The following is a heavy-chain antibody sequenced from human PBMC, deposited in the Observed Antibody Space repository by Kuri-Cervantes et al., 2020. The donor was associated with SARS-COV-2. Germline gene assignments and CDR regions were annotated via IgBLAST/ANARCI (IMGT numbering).Heavy chain of an antibody. V-gene: IGHV3-23*03. Sequence: GGSLRLSCAASGFTFSSYAMSWVRQAPGKGLEWVSVIYSGGSSTYYADSVKGRFTISRDNSKNTLYLQMNSLRAEDTAVYYCASMVRGNYGMDVWGQGTMVTVSS. CDR3: ASMVRGNYGMDV. CDR2: IYSGGSST. CDR1: GFTFSSYA. D-gene: IGHD3-10*01. J-gene: IGHJ6*02.